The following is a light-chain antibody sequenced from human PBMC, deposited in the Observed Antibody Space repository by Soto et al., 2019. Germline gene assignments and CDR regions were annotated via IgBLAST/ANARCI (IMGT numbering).Light chain of an antibody. Sequence: QSVLMQPPSVSGAPGQRVTITCSGSGSNIGAGYDVHWYQHVPGMPPRLLIFGTTNRPSIVPDRFSGSKSGTSASLAITGIQAEDEADYYCQSYETRLTAWIFGGGTKVTVL. CDR3: QSYETRLTAWI. CDR2: GTT. V-gene: IGLV1-40*01. CDR1: GSNIGAGYD. J-gene: IGLJ2*01.